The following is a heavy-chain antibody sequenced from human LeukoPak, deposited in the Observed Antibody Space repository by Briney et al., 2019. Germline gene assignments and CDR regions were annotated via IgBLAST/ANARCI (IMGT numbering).Heavy chain of an antibody. CDR3: ARDKGAYCSGGSCYSTAGWFDP. J-gene: IGHJ5*02. Sequence: ASVKVSCKASGYTFTSYDVNWVRQATGQGLEWMGWMNPNSGNTGYAQKFQGRVTMTRNTSISTAYMELSSLRSEDTAVYYCARDKGAYCSGGSCYSTAGWFDPWGQGTLVTVSS. D-gene: IGHD2-15*01. V-gene: IGHV1-8*01. CDR1: GYTFTSYD. CDR2: MNPNSGNT.